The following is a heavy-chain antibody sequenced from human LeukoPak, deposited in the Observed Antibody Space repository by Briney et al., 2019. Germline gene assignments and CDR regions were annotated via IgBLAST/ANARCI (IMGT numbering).Heavy chain of an antibody. CDR1: GGSFSGYY. CDR3: ARGEAIAAAEATYYYYYYGMGV. V-gene: IGHV4-34*01. D-gene: IGHD6-13*01. CDR2: INHSGST. J-gene: IGHJ6*02. Sequence: SETLSLTCAVYGGSFSGYYWSWIRQPPGKGLEWIGEINHSGSTNYNPSLKSRVTISVDTSKNQFSLKLSSVTAADTAVYYCARGEAIAAAEATYYYYYYGMGVWGQGTTVTVPS.